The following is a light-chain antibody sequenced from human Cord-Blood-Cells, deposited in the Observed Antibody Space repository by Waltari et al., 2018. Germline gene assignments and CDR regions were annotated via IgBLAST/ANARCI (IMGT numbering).Light chain of an antibody. J-gene: IGKJ2*01. CDR2: GAS. CDR1: QSVSSN. V-gene: IGKV3-15*01. CDR3: QQYNNWPPYT. Sequence: EIVMTQPPATLSVSAGERATLTCRASQSVSSNLAWYQQKPGQAPRLLIYGASTRATGIPARFSGSGSGTEFTLTISSLQSEDFAVYYCQQYNNWPPYTFGQGTKLEIK.